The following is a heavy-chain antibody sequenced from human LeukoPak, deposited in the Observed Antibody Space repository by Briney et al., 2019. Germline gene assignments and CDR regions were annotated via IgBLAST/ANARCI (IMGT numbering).Heavy chain of an antibody. J-gene: IGHJ4*02. V-gene: IGHV3-33*01. CDR1: GFTLSSYG. CDR2: IWYDGSNK. CDR3: AREDIVAAYFDY. Sequence: PGGSLRLSCAASGFTLSSYGMHWVRQAPGKGLEWVAVIWYDGSNKYYADSVKGRFTISRDNSKNTLYLQMNSLRAEDTAVYYCAREDIVAAYFDYWGQGTLVTVSS. D-gene: IGHD5-12*01.